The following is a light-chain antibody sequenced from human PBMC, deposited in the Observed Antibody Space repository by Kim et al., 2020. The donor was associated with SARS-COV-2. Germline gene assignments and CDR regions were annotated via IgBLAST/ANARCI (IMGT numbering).Light chain of an antibody. CDR3: QVWDSSSDQGV. CDR2: YDT. J-gene: IGLJ1*01. V-gene: IGLV3-21*04. CDR1: NVGGKN. Sequence: APGRTGRIPCGCNNVGGKNVHWSQQKPGQAPILVIYYDTGRPSGIPDRFSGSRYGNTDSLTISKVEAGDEGDCYCQVWDSSSDQGVFGPGTKVTDL.